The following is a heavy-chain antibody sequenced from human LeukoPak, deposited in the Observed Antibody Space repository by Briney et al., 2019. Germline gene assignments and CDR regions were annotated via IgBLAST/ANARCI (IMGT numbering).Heavy chain of an antibody. Sequence: SGGSLRLSCAASGFTFSSYWMSWVRQAPGKGLGWVANIKQDGSEKYYVDSVKGRFTISRDNAKNSLYLQMNSLRAEDTAVYYCARDGGYDFWSGPYFDYWGQGTLVTVSS. J-gene: IGHJ4*02. CDR3: ARDGGYDFWSGPYFDY. V-gene: IGHV3-7*01. CDR2: IKQDGSEK. D-gene: IGHD3-3*01. CDR1: GFTFSSYW.